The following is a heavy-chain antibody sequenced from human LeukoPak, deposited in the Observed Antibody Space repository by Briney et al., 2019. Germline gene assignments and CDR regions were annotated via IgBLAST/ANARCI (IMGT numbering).Heavy chain of an antibody. D-gene: IGHD6-25*01. CDR3: ARGASGWEYTTFDI. CDR2: ISWNSGSI. Sequence: GRSLRLSCAASGFTFDDYAMHWVRQAPGKGLEWVSGISWNSGSIGYADSVKGRFTISRDNAKNSLYLQMNSLRAEDMAIYYCARGASGWEYTTFDIWGQGTIVTVSS. CDR1: GFTFDDYA. J-gene: IGHJ3*02. V-gene: IGHV3-9*03.